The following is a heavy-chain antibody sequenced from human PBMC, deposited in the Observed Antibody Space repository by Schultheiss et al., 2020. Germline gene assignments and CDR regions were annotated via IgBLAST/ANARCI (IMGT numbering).Heavy chain of an antibody. CDR2: VYYSGST. V-gene: IGHV4-59*08. CDR1: GGSISSYY. Sequence: SQTLSLTCTVSGGSISSYYWSWIRQPPGKGLEWIGYVYYSGSTNYNPSLKSRVTISVDTSKNQFSLKLSSVTAADTAVYYCARAPPAYCGGFCSPFYFDYWGQGAQVTVSS. J-gene: IGHJ4*02. CDR3: ARAPPAYCGGFCSPFYFDY. D-gene: IGHD2-21*01.